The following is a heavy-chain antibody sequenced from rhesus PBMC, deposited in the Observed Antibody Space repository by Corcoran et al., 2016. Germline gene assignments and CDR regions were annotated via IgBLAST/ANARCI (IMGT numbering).Heavy chain of an antibody. D-gene: IGHD4-29*01. Sequence: LQESGPGVVKPSETLSLTCAVSGGSISGYYLWSWIRQPPGKGLEWIGYIYGGSGSTSYNPSLKSRVIISIDTSKNQFSLKLSSVTAADTAVYYCARGAVAANYFDYWGQGVLVTVSS. V-gene: IGHV4S7*01. CDR3: ARGAVAANYFDY. CDR2: IYGGSGST. CDR1: GGSISGYYL. J-gene: IGHJ4*01.